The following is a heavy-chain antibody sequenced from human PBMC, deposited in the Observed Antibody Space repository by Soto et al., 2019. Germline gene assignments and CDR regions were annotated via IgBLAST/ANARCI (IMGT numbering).Heavy chain of an antibody. CDR2: IQGSDLNT. Sequence: EVHLLESGGGLVQPGGSLRLSCAVSGLTFTSLHLSWVRQPPGKGLEWVSAIQGSDLNTYYADSVRGRFTISRDISKNTLFLQMNSLSAEDTAVYFCVTHSWNYWCQGTLVTVSS. J-gene: IGHJ4*02. V-gene: IGHV3-23*01. CDR3: VTHSWNY. D-gene: IGHD1-1*01. CDR1: GLTFTSLH.